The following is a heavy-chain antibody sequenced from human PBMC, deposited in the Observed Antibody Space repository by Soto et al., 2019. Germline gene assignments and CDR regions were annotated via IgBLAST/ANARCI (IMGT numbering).Heavy chain of an antibody. CDR2: IYYSGST. D-gene: IGHD3-16*02. CDR3: ASYVWGSYQSPMGGP. CDR1: GGSISSSSYY. J-gene: IGHJ4*02. V-gene: IGHV4-39*01. Sequence: QLQLQESGPGLVKPSETLSLTCTVSGGSISSSSYYWGWIRQPPGKGLEWIGSIYYSGSTYYNPSLKSRVTISVDTSKNQFSLKLSSVTAADTAVYYCASYVWGSYQSPMGGPWGQGTRVTVSS.